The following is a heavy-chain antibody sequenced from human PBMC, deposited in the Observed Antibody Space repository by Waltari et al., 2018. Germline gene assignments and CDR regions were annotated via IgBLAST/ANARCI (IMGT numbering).Heavy chain of an antibody. CDR1: GFIFSDYW. J-gene: IGHJ4*02. V-gene: IGHV3-74*01. D-gene: IGHD6-19*01. CDR2: INTDGTIT. Sequence: EVQLVESGGGIVQPGGSLRLSCAASGFIFSDYWMHWFRQAPGKGLVSVSLINTDGTITGYADSVKGRFTISRDNAKKTLFLQMDSLTAEDTAIYYCVLYSSEPLGDCWGQGTLVTVSS. CDR3: VLYSSEPLGDC.